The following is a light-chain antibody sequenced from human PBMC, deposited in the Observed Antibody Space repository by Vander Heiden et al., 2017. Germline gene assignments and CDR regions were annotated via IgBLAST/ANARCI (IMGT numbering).Light chain of an antibody. J-gene: IGLJ2*01. CDR3: LLYSGGSRL. CDR1: SGEVTSGYY. CDR2: STN. V-gene: IGLV7-43*01. Sequence: QTVVTQEPSLTVSPGGTVTLTCASSSGEVTSGYYPNWFQQKLGQAPRALIYSTNNKYSWTPARFSGSLLGGKAALTLSGVQPEDEAEYYCLLYSGGSRLFGGGTKLTVL.